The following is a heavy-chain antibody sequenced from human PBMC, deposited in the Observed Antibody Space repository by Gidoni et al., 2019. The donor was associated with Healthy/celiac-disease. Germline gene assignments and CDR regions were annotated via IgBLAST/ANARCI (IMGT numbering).Heavy chain of an antibody. D-gene: IGHD3-9*01. CDR1: GFTFSSYA. CDR2: ISGSGGST. J-gene: IGHJ4*02. Sequence: EVQLLASVGGLVQPEGSLRLSCAASGFTFSSYAMSWVRQAPGKGLEWVSAISGSGGSTYYADSVKGRFTISRDNSKNTLYLQMNSLRAEDTAVYYCAKDLRYFDWLREQDYWGQGTLVTVSS. CDR3: AKDLRYFDWLREQDY. V-gene: IGHV3-23*01.